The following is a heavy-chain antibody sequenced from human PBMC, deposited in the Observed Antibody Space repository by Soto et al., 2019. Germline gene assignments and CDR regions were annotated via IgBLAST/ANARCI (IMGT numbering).Heavy chain of an antibody. Sequence: QVQLVQAGAVVQKPGASVKVSCKASVGTFGSFAWSWVRQAPGQGLEWVGGVIPIFDQTNYAQKFQGRVTLTVDNSTSKAYMKLSNLTNADTAVYYCATRLQQWAHLVVWGQGTLVPVSS. V-gene: IGHV1-69*06. CDR2: VIPIFDQT. J-gene: IGHJ4*01. CDR3: ATRLQQWAHLVV. CDR1: VGTFGSFA. D-gene: IGHD5-18*01.